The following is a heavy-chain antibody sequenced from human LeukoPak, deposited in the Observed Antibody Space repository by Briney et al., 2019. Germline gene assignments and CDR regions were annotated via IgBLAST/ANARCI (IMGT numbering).Heavy chain of an antibody. CDR3: ARVGIVVPTFDI. CDR2: ISSSGSTI. Sequence: GGSLRLSCAASGFTFSSYEMNWVRQAPGKGLEWVSYISSSGSTIYYADSVKGRFTISRDNAKNSLYLQMNSLRAEDTAVYYCARVGIVVPTFDIWGQGTMVTVSS. V-gene: IGHV3-48*03. J-gene: IGHJ3*02. CDR1: GFTFSSYE. D-gene: IGHD3-22*01.